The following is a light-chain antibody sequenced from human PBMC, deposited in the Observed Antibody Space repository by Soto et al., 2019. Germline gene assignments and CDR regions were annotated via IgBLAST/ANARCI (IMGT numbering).Light chain of an antibody. CDR1: QSVSSSY. CDR2: GAS. Sequence: EIVLTQSPGTLSLSPGERATLSCRASQSVSSSYLAWYQQKPGQAPRLPIYGASSRATGIPDRFSGSGSGTDFTLTISRLEPEDFAVYYCQQYGSSLRVTFGQGTRLEIK. CDR3: QQYGSSLRVT. V-gene: IGKV3-20*01. J-gene: IGKJ5*01.